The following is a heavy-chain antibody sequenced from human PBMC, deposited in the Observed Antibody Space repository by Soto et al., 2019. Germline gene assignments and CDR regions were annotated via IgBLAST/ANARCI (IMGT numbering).Heavy chain of an antibody. V-gene: IGHV1-18*01. CDR1: GYTFTSYG. J-gene: IGHJ5*02. D-gene: IGHD1-1*01. CDR2: ISAYNGNT. CDR3: ARVVQLERHNWFDP. Sequence: ASVKVSCKASGYTFTSYGMSWVRQAPGQGLEWMGWISAYNGNTNYAQKLQGRVTMTTDTSTSTAYMELRSLRSDDTAVYYCARVVQLERHNWFDPWGQGTLVTVSS.